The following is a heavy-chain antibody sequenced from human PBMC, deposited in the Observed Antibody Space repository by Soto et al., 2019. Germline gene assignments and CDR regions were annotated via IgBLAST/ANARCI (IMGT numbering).Heavy chain of an antibody. CDR1: GGSISSGNYY. CDR2: IYYSGIT. D-gene: IGHD3-10*01. V-gene: IGHV4-61*01. CDR3: FRHGDGHNYGTFTGFDY. J-gene: IGHJ4*02. Sequence: SETLSLTCTVSGGSISSGNYYWSWIRQPPGKGLEWIGYIYYSGITDNKHSLRNRVTISVDTSKNQFSMMLTSVTAADTCVYFCFRHGDGHNYGTFTGFDYWGQGILVTVST.